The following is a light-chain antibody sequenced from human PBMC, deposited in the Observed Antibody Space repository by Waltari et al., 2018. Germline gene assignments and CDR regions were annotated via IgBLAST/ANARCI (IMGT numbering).Light chain of an antibody. CDR1: LSLLHGTGYNY. J-gene: IGKJ3*01. V-gene: IGKV2-28*01. CDR2: LGS. Sequence: IVMTQSPLSLPVTPGEPASISCRSSLSLLHGTGYNYLDWYLQKPGQSPQLLIYLGSNRASGVPDRFRCSRSSTDFTRRISIGEAETVRVYYGMQAVQTMATFGPGTKVKNK. CDR3: MQAVQTMAT.